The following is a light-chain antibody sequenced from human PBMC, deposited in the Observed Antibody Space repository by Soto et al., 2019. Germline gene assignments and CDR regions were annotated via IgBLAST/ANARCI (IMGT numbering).Light chain of an antibody. CDR3: QSYDISLSGVV. J-gene: IGLJ2*01. V-gene: IGLV1-40*01. Sequence: QSVLTQPPSVSGAPGQRVTISCTGSSSNIGTGYDVNWYQHLPGTAPKLLIYGNNNRPSVVPDRFSGSRSGTSASLAITGLRAEDEADYYCQSYDISLSGVVFGGGTKLTVL. CDR1: SSNIGTGYD. CDR2: GNN.